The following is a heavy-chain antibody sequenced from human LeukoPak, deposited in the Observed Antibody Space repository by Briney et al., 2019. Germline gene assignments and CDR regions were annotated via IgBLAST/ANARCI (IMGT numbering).Heavy chain of an antibody. CDR1: GFTFSSYG. V-gene: IGHV3-33*01. Sequence: GGSLRLSCAASGFTFSSYGMHWVRRAPGKGLEWVAVIWYDGSNKYYADSVKGRFTISRDNSKNTLYLQMNSLRAEATAVYYWARRDYGEHLAVDYWGQGTLVTVSS. D-gene: IGHD4-17*01. CDR2: IWYDGSNK. CDR3: ARRDYGEHLAVDY. J-gene: IGHJ4*02.